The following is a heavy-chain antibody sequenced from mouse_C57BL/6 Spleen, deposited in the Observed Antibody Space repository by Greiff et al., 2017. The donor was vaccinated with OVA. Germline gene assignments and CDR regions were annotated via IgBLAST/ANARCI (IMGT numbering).Heavy chain of an antibody. CDR3: ANGLWFAY. CDR1: GYAFSSSW. J-gene: IGHJ3*01. Sequence: QVQLKESGPELVKPGASVKISCKASGYAFSSSWMNWVKQRPGKGLEWIGRIYPGDGDTNYNGKFKGKATLTADKSSSTAYMQLSSLTSEDSAVYFCANGLWFAYWGQGTLVTVSA. CDR2: IYPGDGDT. V-gene: IGHV1-82*01.